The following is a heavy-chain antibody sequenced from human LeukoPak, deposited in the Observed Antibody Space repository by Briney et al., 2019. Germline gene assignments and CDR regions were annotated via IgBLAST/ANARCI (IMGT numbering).Heavy chain of an antibody. J-gene: IGHJ3*02. CDR1: GGSISSYY. CDR2: IYYSGST. V-gene: IGHV4-59*01. Sequence: PSETLSLTCTVSGGSISSYYWSWIRQPPGKGLEWIGYIYYSGSTNYNPSLKSRVTISVDTSKNQFSLKLSSVTAADTAVYYCAREDSGYYYEETQNAFDIWGQGTMVTVSS. D-gene: IGHD3-22*01. CDR3: AREDSGYYYEETQNAFDI.